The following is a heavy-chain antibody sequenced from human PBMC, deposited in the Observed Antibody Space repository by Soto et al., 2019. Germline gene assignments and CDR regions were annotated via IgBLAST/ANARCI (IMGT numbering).Heavy chain of an antibody. J-gene: IGHJ6*02. CDR2: IDWDDDK. V-gene: IGHV2-70*11. CDR1: GGSISSGDYY. Sequence: TLSLTCTGSGGSISSGDYYWSWIRPPPGKALEWLARIDWDDDKYYSTSLKTRLTISKDTSKNQVVLTMTNMDPVDTATYYCARTTGAAAGAYYYYYGMDVWGQGTTVTVSS. D-gene: IGHD6-13*01. CDR3: ARTTGAAAGAYYYYYGMDV.